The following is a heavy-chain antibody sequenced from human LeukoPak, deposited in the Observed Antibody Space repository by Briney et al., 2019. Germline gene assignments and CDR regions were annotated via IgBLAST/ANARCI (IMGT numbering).Heavy chain of an antibody. V-gene: IGHV3-23*01. D-gene: IGHD1-26*01. CDR3: ANSSGRGGRNAFDI. CDR2: ISDSGGST. Sequence: GGSLRLSCAASGFTFSSYAMSWVRQAPGKGLEWVSAISDSGGSTYYADSVKGRFTISRDNSKNTLYLQMNSLRAEDTAVYYCANSSGRGGRNAFDIWGQGTMVTVSS. J-gene: IGHJ3*02. CDR1: GFTFSSYA.